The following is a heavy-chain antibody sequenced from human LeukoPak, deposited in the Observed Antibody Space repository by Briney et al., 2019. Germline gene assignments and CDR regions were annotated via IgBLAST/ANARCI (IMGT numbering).Heavy chain of an antibody. J-gene: IGHJ4*02. D-gene: IGHD5-18*01. CDR3: ARVWDGYSGEDY. Sequence: GGSLRLSCAASGFTFSNYNMIWVRQAPGKGLECVSYITSSRSTIYYADSVKGRFTISRDNAKKSLYLQMNSLRAEDTAVYYCARVWDGYSGEDYWGQGTLVTVSS. V-gene: IGHV3-48*01. CDR2: ITSSRSTI. CDR1: GFTFSNYN.